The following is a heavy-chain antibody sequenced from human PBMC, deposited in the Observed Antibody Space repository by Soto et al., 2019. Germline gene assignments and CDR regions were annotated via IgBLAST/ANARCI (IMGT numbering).Heavy chain of an antibody. CDR2: INHSGST. Sequence: NPSETLSLTCAVYGGSFSGYYWSWIRQPPGKGLEWIGEINHSGSTNYNPSLKSRVTISVDTSKNQFSLKLSSVTAADTAVYYRARGVTMVRGVIQDLFDYWGQGTLVTVSS. V-gene: IGHV4-34*01. CDR1: GGSFSGYY. CDR3: ARGVTMVRGVIQDLFDY. D-gene: IGHD3-10*01. J-gene: IGHJ4*02.